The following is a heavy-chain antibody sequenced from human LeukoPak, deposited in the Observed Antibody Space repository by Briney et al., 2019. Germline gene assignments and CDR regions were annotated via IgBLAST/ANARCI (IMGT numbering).Heavy chain of an antibody. V-gene: IGHV3-33*01. D-gene: IGHD3-22*01. Sequence: GGSLRLSCAASGFTFSSYGMHWVRQAPGKGLEWVAVIWYDGSNKYYADSVKGRFTISRDNSKNTLYLQMNSLRAEGTAVYYCARDPNYYDSSGCDYWGQGTLVTVSS. J-gene: IGHJ4*02. CDR3: ARDPNYYDSSGCDY. CDR1: GFTFSSYG. CDR2: IWYDGSNK.